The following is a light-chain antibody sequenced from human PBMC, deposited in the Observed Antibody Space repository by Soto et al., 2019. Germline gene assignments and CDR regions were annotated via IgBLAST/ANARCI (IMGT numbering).Light chain of an antibody. CDR2: EVT. CDR3: SSYAGSNNYV. Sequence: QSVLTQPPSASGSPGQSVTISCTGTSSDVGGYNFVSWYQHHPGKAPKLIIYEVTKRPSGVPDRFSGSKSGNTASLTVSGLQAEDDADYYCSSYAGSNNYVFGTGTKLNVL. J-gene: IGLJ1*01. V-gene: IGLV2-8*01. CDR1: SSDVGGYNF.